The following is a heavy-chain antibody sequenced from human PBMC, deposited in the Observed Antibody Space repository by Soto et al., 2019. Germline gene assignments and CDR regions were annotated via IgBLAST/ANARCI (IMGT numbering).Heavy chain of an antibody. D-gene: IGHD3-10*01. Sequence: QVQLQQWGAGLLKPSETLSLTCAIYGGSFSDYYWSWIRQPPGKGLEWIGEINHSGSTIYNPSLKSRVTISVDTTKNQSSRKLNSVTAADTAMYYCATLFFPGSGCYFDSWGQGTLVTVSS. V-gene: IGHV4-34*02. CDR3: ATLFFPGSGCYFDS. CDR1: GGSFSDYY. CDR2: INHSGST. J-gene: IGHJ4*02.